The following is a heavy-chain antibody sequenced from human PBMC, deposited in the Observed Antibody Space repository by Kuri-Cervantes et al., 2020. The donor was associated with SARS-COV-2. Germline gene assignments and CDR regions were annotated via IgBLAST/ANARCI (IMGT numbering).Heavy chain of an antibody. CDR1: GFTFSSYW. Sequence: LSLTCAASGFTFSSYWMSWVRQAPGKGLEWVANIKQDGSEKYYVDSVKGRFTISRDNAKNPLYLQMNSLRAEDTAVYYCARDYYDSSGYSSFDYWGQGTLVTVSS. CDR2: IKQDGSEK. J-gene: IGHJ4*02. CDR3: ARDYYDSSGYSSFDY. D-gene: IGHD3-22*01. V-gene: IGHV3-7*05.